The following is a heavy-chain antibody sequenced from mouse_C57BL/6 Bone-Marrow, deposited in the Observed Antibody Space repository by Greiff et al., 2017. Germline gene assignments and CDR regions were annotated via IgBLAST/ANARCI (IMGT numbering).Heavy chain of an antibody. J-gene: IGHJ2*01. D-gene: IGHD3-2*02. CDR2: IHPNSGST. CDR1: GYTFTSYW. CDR3: AGDSSGYGYFDY. V-gene: IGHV1-64*01. Sequence: QVQLQQPGAELVKPGASVKLSCKASGYTFTSYWMHWVKQRPGQGLEWIGMIHPNSGSTNYNEKFKSKATLTVDKSSSPAYMQLSSLTSEDSAVYYCAGDSSGYGYFDYWGQGTTLTVSS.